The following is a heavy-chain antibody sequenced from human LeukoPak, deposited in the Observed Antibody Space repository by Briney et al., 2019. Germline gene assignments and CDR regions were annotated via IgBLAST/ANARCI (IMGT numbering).Heavy chain of an antibody. CDR1: GYSISSGGYY. D-gene: IGHD3-3*01. Sequence: SETLSLTCSVSGYSISSGGYYWTWIRQHPGKGLEWIGYIFNSGTTHYNPSLKSRVTISVDTSKNQFSLQLSSATAADTAVYYCARDILWSGGGDVWGQGTTVTVSS. CDR2: IFNSGTT. V-gene: IGHV4-31*02. J-gene: IGHJ6*02. CDR3: ARDILWSGGGDV.